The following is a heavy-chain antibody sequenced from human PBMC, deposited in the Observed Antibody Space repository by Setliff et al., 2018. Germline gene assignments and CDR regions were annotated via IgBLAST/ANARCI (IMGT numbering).Heavy chain of an antibody. Sequence: SLKISCAASGFTFRNYAMNWVRRAPGKGLEWVAHIGGSGSSADYADSVKGRFTVSRDNSKSALYLQMNSLRVEDTARYYCAKDQFSGNGVYDPFDIWGQGTMVTVSS. CDR1: GFTFRNYA. D-gene: IGHD2-15*01. CDR3: AKDQFSGNGVYDPFDI. J-gene: IGHJ3*02. CDR2: IGGSGSSA. V-gene: IGHV3-23*01.